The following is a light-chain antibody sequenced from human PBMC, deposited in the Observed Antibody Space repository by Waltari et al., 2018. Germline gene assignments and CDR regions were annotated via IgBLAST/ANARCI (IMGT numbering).Light chain of an antibody. CDR3: CSYAGTYINYV. Sequence: QSALTQPRSVSGSPGQSVTISCTGTSSDVGDYDFVSWYQHHPDKAHKLIIYDVNKRPSGVPDRFSGSKSDNTASLTISGLQAEDEADYYCCSYAGTYINYVFGSGTTVTVL. CDR1: SSDVGDYDF. CDR2: DVN. J-gene: IGLJ1*01. V-gene: IGLV2-11*01.